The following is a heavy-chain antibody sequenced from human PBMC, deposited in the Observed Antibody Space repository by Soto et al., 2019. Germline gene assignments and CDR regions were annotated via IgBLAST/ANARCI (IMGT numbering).Heavy chain of an antibody. CDR2: IIPILGIA. D-gene: IGHD2-2*02. V-gene: IGHV1-69*08. CDR3: ARDPDIVVVPAAIRGNWFDP. J-gene: IGHJ5*02. CDR1: GGTFSSYT. Sequence: QVQLVQSGAEVKKPGSSVKVSCKASGGTFSSYTISWVRQAPGQGLEWMGRIIPILGIANYAQKFQGRVTITADKSXXTXYXXLSSLRSEDTAVYYCARDPDIVVVPAAIRGNWFDPWGQGTLVTVSS.